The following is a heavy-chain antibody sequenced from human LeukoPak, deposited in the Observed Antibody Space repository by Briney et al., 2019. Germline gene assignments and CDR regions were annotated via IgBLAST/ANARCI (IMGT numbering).Heavy chain of an antibody. V-gene: IGHV1-2*02. Sequence: GASVKVSCKASGYTFTGYYMHWVRQAPGQGLEWMGWINPNSGGTNYAQKFQGRVTMTRDTSISTAYMELSTLTSDDTAVYYCARGGEWYYDSSTYRLFDYWGQGTLVTVSS. J-gene: IGHJ4*02. D-gene: IGHD3-22*01. CDR3: ARGGEWYYDSSTYRLFDY. CDR2: INPNSGGT. CDR1: GYTFTGYY.